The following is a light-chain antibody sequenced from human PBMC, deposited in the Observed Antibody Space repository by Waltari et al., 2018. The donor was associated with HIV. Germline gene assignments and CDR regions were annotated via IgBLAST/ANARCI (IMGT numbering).Light chain of an antibody. V-gene: IGLV3-25*03. J-gene: IGLJ3*02. CDR2: KDR. CDR3: QSPDSSGTWV. CDR1: ALPKQY. Sequence: SHELTQPPSVSVSPGQTARITCSGDALPKQYAYWYQQKPGQAPVLVIYKDRERPSGIPERFSGSSSGTIVTLAISGVQAEDEADYYCQSPDSSGTWVFGGGTKLTVL.